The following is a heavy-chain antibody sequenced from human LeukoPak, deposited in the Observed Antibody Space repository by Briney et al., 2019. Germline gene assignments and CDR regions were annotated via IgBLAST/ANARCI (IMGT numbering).Heavy chain of an antibody. CDR1: GGSISSYY. CDR2: LSKSGNT. Sequence: PSETLSLTCTVSGGSISSYYWSWIRLPPGKGLEWIGYLSKSGNTNYSPSLKSRVTIFGDTSKNQVSLSLTPVTAADTAVYYCARGDGYDGSLDIWGQGTMVTVSS. J-gene: IGHJ3*02. CDR3: ARGDGYDGSLDI. V-gene: IGHV4-59*12. D-gene: IGHD3-22*01.